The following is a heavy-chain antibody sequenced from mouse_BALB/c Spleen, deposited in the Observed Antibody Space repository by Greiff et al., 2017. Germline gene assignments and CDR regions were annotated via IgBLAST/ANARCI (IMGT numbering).Heavy chain of an antibody. CDR1: GYTFSSYW. CDR2: ILPGSGST. V-gene: IGHV1-9*01. Sequence: QVQLKQSGAELMKPGASVKISCKATGYTFSSYWIEWVKQRPGHGLEWIGEILPGSGSTNYNEKFKGKATFTADTSSNTAYMQLSSLTSEDSAVYYCARCYYGYDRGYYFDYWGQGTTLTVSS. J-gene: IGHJ2*01. CDR3: ARCYYGYDRGYYFDY. D-gene: IGHD2-2*01.